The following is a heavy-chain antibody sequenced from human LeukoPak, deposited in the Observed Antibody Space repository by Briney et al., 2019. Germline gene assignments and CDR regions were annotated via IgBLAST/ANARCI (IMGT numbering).Heavy chain of an antibody. V-gene: IGHV4-34*01. CDR3: ARGTGTMIAAADHYYFDY. CDR2: INHSGST. J-gene: IGHJ4*02. Sequence: SETLSLTCAVYGGSFSGYYWSWIRQPPGKGLEWIGEINHSGSTNYNPSLKSRVTISVDTSKNQFSLKLSSVTAADTAVYYYARGTGTMIAAADHYYFDYWGQGTLVTVSS. D-gene: IGHD6-13*01. CDR1: GGSFSGYY.